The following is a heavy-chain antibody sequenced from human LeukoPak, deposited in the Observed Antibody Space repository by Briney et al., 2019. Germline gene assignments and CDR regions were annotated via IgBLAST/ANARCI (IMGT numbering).Heavy chain of an antibody. D-gene: IGHD6-13*01. CDR3: ARGRYVTTRGGAAAGFLDY. CDR1: GGPINTDY. V-gene: IGHV4-59*12. CDR2: IYYTGRT. J-gene: IGHJ4*02. Sequence: SETLSLACTVSGGPINTDYWNWIRQPPGKGLEWIGYIYYTGRTNYNPSFKSRVTISVDTSQNQFSLRLSSVTAADTAVYYCARGRYVTTRGGAAAGFLDYWGQGTLVTVST.